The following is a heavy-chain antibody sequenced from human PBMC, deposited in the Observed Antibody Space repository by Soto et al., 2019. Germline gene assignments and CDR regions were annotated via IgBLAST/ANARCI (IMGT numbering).Heavy chain of an antibody. Sequence: QVQLVESGGGVGQPGRSLRLSCAASGFTFSSYGMHWVRQAPGKGLEWVAVIWYDGSNKYYADSVKGRFTISRDNYKNTLYLQMNSLRAEDTAVYYCARGGDSYGRPHVDYWGQGTLVTVSS. CDR1: GFTFSSYG. J-gene: IGHJ4*02. V-gene: IGHV3-33*01. CDR2: IWYDGSNK. CDR3: ARGGDSYGRPHVDY. D-gene: IGHD5-18*01.